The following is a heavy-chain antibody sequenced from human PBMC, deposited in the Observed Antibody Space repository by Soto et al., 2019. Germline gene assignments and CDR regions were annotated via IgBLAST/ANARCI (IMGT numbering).Heavy chain of an antibody. J-gene: IGHJ4*03. V-gene: IGHV3-23*01. CDR1: GFTFSSYD. Sequence: EGQLWESGGGSAQPGGSLRLSCAASGFTFSSYDMSWVRQAPGKGLEWVAAMSGSGVGTFYAESVKGGFTISRDNSKNTLYVQINSLRAVATAISYCAKEEDAWTDGYFGPWGQGTMVAVSS. CDR3: AKEEDAWTDGYFGP. CDR2: MSGSGVGT. D-gene: IGHD3-22*01.